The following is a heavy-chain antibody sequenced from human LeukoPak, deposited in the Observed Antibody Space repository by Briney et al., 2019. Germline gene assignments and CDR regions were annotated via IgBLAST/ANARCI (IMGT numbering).Heavy chain of an antibody. J-gene: IGHJ4*02. CDR1: GYSFTAYY. V-gene: IGHV1-2*02. D-gene: IGHD6-19*01. CDR2: IIPHSGGT. CDR3: AITVAGAFYFDY. Sequence: ASVKVSCKASGYSFTAYYMHWVRQAPGQGLEWMGWIIPHSGGTNYAQKFQGRVAMTRDTSISTARMELSRLRSDDTAVYYCAITVAGAFYFDYWGQGTLVTVSS.